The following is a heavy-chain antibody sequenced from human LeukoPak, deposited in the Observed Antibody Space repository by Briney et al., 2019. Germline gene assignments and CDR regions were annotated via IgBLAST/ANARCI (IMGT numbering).Heavy chain of an antibody. D-gene: IGHD1-26*01. CDR3: ARVRGGSYGPYYYGMDV. Sequence: ASVKVSCKASGYTFTGYYMHWVRQAPGQGLEWMGWINPNSGGTNYAQKFQGRVTMTRDTSISTAHMELSRLRSDDTAVYYCARVRGGSYGPYYYGMDVWGQGTTVTVSS. CDR2: INPNSGGT. V-gene: IGHV1-2*02. CDR1: GYTFTGYY. J-gene: IGHJ6*02.